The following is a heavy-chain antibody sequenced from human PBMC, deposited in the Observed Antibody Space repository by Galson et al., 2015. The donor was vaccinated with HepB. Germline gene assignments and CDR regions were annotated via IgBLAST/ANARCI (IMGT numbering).Heavy chain of an antibody. CDR3: AKVGGIAAHPNCFDP. CDR1: GFNFRNYA. V-gene: IGHV3-23*01. J-gene: IGHJ5*02. D-gene: IGHD6-6*01. Sequence: SLRLSCAASGFNFRNYAVTWVRQAPGKGLEWVSTISLSGGSPFYADSVKGRFTLSRDNSRHTVFLQMNSLRAEDTAIYYCAKVGGIAAHPNCFDPWGQGTLVTVSS. CDR2: ISLSGGSP.